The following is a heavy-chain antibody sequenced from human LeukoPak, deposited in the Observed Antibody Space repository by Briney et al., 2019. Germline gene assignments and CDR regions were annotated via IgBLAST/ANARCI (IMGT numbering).Heavy chain of an antibody. D-gene: IGHD4-23*01. CDR2: IYNSGST. CDR1: GGSISSNNW. CDR3: ARSGNSWYFDL. Sequence: KPSGTLSLACAVSGGSISSNNWWSWVRQTPGKGLEWIGEIYNSGSTNYNPSLKSRVTISVDKSKNQFSLRLSSVTAADTAVYYCARSGNSWYFDLWGRGTLVTVSS. V-gene: IGHV4-4*02. J-gene: IGHJ2*01.